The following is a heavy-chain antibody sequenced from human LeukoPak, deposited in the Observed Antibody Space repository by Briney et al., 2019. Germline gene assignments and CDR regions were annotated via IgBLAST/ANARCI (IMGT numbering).Heavy chain of an antibody. CDR2: ISAYNGNT. V-gene: IGHV1-18*01. CDR1: GYTFTSYG. Sequence: ASVKVSCKASGYTFTSYGISWVRQAPGQGLEWMGWISAYNGNTNYAQKLQGRVTMTTDTSTSTAYMELSSLRSEDTAVYYCAREGDSGSYFVWLDPWGQGTLVTVSS. J-gene: IGHJ5*02. CDR3: AREGDSGSYFVWLDP. D-gene: IGHD1-26*01.